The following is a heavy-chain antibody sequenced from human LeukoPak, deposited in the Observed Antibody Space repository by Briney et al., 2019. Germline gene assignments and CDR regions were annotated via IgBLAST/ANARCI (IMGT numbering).Heavy chain of an antibody. CDR3: ARDYMVRGVFDY. CDR2: IIPIFGTA. D-gene: IGHD3-10*01. V-gene: IGHV1-69*05. Sequence: ASVKVSCKASGGTFSSYAISWVRQAPGQGLEWMGRIIPIFGTANYAQKFQGRVTITTDESTSTAYMELSSLRSEDTAVYYCARDYMVRGVFDYWGQGTLVTVSS. CDR1: GGTFSSYA. J-gene: IGHJ4*02.